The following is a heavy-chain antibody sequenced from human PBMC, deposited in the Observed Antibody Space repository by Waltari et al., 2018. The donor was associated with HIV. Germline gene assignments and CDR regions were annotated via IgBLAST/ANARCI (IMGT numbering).Heavy chain of an antibody. V-gene: IGHV1-69*11. CDR1: GGTFSSYA. CDR3: ARSYYDSSGYVLQYYYYYGMDV. CDR2: DIPNLGTE. Sequence: QVQLVQSGAEVKKPGSSVKVSCKASGGTFSSYAISWVRQAPGQGLEWMGGDIPNLGTENEAQKFQGRVTITADESTSTAYMELSSLRSEDTAVYYCARSYYDSSGYVLQYYYYYGMDVWGQGTTVTVSS. D-gene: IGHD3-22*01. J-gene: IGHJ6*02.